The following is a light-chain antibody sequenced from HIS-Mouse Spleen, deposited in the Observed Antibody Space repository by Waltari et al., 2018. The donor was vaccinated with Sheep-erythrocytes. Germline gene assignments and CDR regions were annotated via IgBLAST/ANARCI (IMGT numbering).Light chain of an antibody. J-gene: IGLJ1*01. CDR3: CSYAGSYNHV. Sequence: QSALTQPRSVSGSPGQSVTISCTGTSSDVGGYNYVSWYQQHQGKAPKRMIYDVSKRPSGVPDRFSGSKSGNTASLTISGLQAEDEADYYCCSYAGSYNHVFATGTKVTVL. CDR2: DVS. CDR1: SSDVGGYNY. V-gene: IGLV2-11*01.